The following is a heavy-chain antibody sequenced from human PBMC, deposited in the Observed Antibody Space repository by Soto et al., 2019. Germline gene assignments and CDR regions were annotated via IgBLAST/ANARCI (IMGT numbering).Heavy chain of an antibody. CDR3: AFLSVGYGERNVDY. CDR2: IIPIFGTA. Sequence: QVQLVQSGAEVKKPGSSVKVSCKASGGTFSSYAISWVRQAPGQGLEWMVGIIPIFGTANYAQKFQGRVTINADKSTSPAYMELSSLGSEDTAVYYGAFLSVGYGERNVDYWGQGTLVTVAS. D-gene: IGHD3-22*01. V-gene: IGHV1-69*06. J-gene: IGHJ4*02. CDR1: GGTFSSYA.